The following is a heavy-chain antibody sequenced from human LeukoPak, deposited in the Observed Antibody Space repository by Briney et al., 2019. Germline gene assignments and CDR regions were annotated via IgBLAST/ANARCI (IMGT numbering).Heavy chain of an antibody. J-gene: IGHJ4*02. CDR1: GGSISSSSYY. CDR3: ARLTPRLYYYDSSGYSPFDY. V-gene: IGHV4-39*01. Sequence: SETLSLTCAVTGGSISSSSYYWGWIRQPPGKGLEWIGSIYYSGSTYYNPSLKSRVTISVDTSKNQFSLKLSSVTAADTAVYYCARLTPRLYYYDSSGYSPFDYWGQGTLVTVSS. CDR2: IYYSGST. D-gene: IGHD3-22*01.